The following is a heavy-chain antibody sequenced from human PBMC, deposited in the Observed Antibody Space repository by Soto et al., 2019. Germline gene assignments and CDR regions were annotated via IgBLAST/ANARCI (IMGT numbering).Heavy chain of an antibody. D-gene: IGHD6-13*01. CDR2: IYPGDSDT. CDR3: ARHSEVAAAGACYYGMDV. J-gene: IGHJ6*01. Sequence: SPGESLKISCKGSGYSFTSYWIGWVRHMPVKGMEWMGIIYPGDSDTRYSPSFQGQVTISDDKSISTAYLQWSSLKASDTAMYYCARHSEVAAAGACYYGMDVWGQGTTVTVSS. V-gene: IGHV5-51*01. CDR1: GYSFTSYW.